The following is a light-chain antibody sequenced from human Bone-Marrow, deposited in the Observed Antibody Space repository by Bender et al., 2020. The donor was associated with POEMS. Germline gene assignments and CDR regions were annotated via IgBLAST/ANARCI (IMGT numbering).Light chain of an antibody. Sequence: QSALAQPPSASGSPGQSVTISCTGTSSDVGGYNFVSWYQHHPGKAPKLMISDVTNRPSGISNRFSGSKSGNTASLTISGLQAEDEGDYYCSSYTSSSTRVFGTGTKVTVL. V-gene: IGLV2-14*03. CDR2: DVT. CDR3: SSYTSSSTRV. J-gene: IGLJ1*01. CDR1: SSDVGGYNF.